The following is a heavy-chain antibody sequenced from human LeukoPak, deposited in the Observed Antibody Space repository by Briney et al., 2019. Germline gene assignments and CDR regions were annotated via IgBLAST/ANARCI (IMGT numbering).Heavy chain of an antibody. CDR2: IRQDGSEI. V-gene: IGHV3-7*01. D-gene: IGHD3-22*01. CDR3: ARDGLYGMDV. J-gene: IGHJ6*02. CDR1: GISFSDYW. Sequence: GGSLRLSCAASGISFSDYWMSWVRQTPGKGLEWVANIRQDGSEIYYVGSVKGRFTISRDNAKNSLYLQMNSLRAEDTAVYYCARDGLYGMDVWGQGTTVTVSS.